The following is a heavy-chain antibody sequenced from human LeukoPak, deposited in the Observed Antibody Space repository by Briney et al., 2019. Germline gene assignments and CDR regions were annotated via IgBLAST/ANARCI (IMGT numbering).Heavy chain of an antibody. CDR3: ARERITMVRGVIRNYYYYGMDV. CDR1: GGSISSYY. D-gene: IGHD3-10*01. V-gene: IGHV4-59*01. CDR2: IYYSGST. J-gene: IGHJ6*02. Sequence: SETLSLTCTVSGGSISSYYWSWIRQPPGKGLEWIGYIYYSGSTNYNPSLKSRVTISVDTSKNQFSLKLSSVTAADTAVYYCARERITMVRGVIRNYYYYGMDVWGQGTMVTVSS.